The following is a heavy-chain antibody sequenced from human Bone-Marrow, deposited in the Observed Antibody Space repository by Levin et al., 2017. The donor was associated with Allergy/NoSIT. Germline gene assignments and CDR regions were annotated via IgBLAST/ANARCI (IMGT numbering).Heavy chain of an antibody. D-gene: IGHD1-26*01. Sequence: PGGSLRLSCVASGFTLSSYGMHWVRQAPGKGLEGVALNWFDGSKSYYADSVKGRFTISRDNSKNTLYLEVNSLTGDDTAMYYCVRDISFGRATPGYWGQGTLVTVSS. CDR2: NWFDGSKS. V-gene: IGHV3-33*01. J-gene: IGHJ4*02. CDR3: VRDISFGRATPGY. CDR1: GFTLSSYG.